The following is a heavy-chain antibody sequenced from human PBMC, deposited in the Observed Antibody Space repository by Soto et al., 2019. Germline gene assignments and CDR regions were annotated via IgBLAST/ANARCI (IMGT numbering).Heavy chain of an antibody. V-gene: IGHV4-4*02. CDR1: GGSIRSTNW. D-gene: IGHD2-15*01. CDR2: VYHNGTS. CDR3: ARDLDRYCSVTSCHAMDV. J-gene: IGHJ6*02. Sequence: SETLSLTCVVSGGSIRSTNWWAWVRQTPGKGLEWIGEVYHNGTSNYNPSLKGRATISVDRSKDQVSLRLNSVIDADTAVYYCARDLDRYCSVTSCHAMDVWGQGTPVTVSS.